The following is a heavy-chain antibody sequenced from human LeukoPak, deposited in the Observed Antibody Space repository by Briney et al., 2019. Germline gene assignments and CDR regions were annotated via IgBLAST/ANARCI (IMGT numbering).Heavy chain of an antibody. CDR3: ARDRGVTPRRNYFDH. J-gene: IGHJ4*02. CDR1: GFSFSDYA. D-gene: IGHD2-8*01. CDR2: ISGSAGTS. Sequence: GGPLRLSCAASGFSFSDYAMSWVRQAPGKGLEWVSGISGSAGTSYHADSVKGRFTISRGNSKNTLYLQMNSLRVEDTAVYYCARDRGVTPRRNYFDHWGQGSLVAVSS. V-gene: IGHV3-23*01.